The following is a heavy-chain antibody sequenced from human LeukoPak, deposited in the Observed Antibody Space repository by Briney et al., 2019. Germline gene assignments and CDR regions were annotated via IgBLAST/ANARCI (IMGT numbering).Heavy chain of an antibody. CDR1: GGSISSYY. CDR3: ARDFADDFWTMYNWFDP. D-gene: IGHD3-3*01. V-gene: IGHV4-4*07. Sequence: SETLSLTXTVSGGSISSYYRSWIRQPAGKGVEWIGRIYTSGSTYYNPSLKSRVTMSVDTSKNQFSLKLSSVTAADTAVYYCARDFADDFWTMYNWFDPWGQGTLVTVSS. CDR2: IYTSGST. J-gene: IGHJ5*02.